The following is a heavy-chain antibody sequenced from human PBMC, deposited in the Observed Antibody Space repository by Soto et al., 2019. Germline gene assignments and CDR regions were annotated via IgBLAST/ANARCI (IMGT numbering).Heavy chain of an antibody. J-gene: IGHJ5*02. CDR3: AKDLESSGWDNWFDP. D-gene: IGHD6-19*01. CDR1: GFTFSSYA. CDR2: ISGSGGST. Sequence: EVQLLESGGGLVQPGGSLRLSCAASGFTFSSYAMSWVRQAPGKGLEWVSAISGSGGSTYYADSVKGRFTISRDNSKNTLYLQMNSLRDEETAVYYCAKDLESSGWDNWFDPWGQGTLVTVSS. V-gene: IGHV3-23*01.